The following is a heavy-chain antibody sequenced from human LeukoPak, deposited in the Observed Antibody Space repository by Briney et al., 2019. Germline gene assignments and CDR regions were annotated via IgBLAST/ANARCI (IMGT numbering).Heavy chain of an antibody. J-gene: IGHJ5*02. D-gene: IGHD4-23*01. V-gene: IGHV1-18*01. CDR2: ISAYNGNT. CDR1: GYTFTSYG. Sequence: ASVKVPCKASGYTFTSYGISWVRQAPGQGLEWMGWISAYNGNTNYAQKLQGRVTMTTDTSTSTAYMELRSLRSEDTAVYYCARSNYGGHSGVWFDPWGQGTLVTVSS. CDR3: ARSNYGGHSGVWFDP.